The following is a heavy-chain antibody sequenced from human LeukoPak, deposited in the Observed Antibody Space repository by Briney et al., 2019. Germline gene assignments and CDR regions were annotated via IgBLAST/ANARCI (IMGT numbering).Heavy chain of an antibody. Sequence: LGGSLRLSCAASGFTVSSNYMSWVRQAPGKWLEWVSVIYSGGSTYYADSVKGRFTISRDNSKNTLYLQMNSLRAEDTAVYYCARENYYYDSSGYYYNYYMDVWGKGTTVTVSS. CDR3: ARENYYYDSSGYYYNYYMDV. CDR1: GFTVSSNY. J-gene: IGHJ6*03. V-gene: IGHV3-53*01. CDR2: IYSGGST. D-gene: IGHD3-22*01.